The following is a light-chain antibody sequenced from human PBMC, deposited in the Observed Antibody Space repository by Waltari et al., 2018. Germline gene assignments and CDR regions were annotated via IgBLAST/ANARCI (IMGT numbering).Light chain of an antibody. J-gene: IGLJ3*02. Sequence: QPMLTQPPSLSGAPRQGVTISCSGSNSNIGTNAVSWYQHLPGQAPKLLIYYNNLVASGVSDRFSDSKSGTSASLAISRLQSDDEAHYYCATWDDSLRGPVFGGGTKLTVL. V-gene: IGLV1-36*01. CDR2: YNN. CDR1: NSNIGTNA. CDR3: ATWDDSLRGPV.